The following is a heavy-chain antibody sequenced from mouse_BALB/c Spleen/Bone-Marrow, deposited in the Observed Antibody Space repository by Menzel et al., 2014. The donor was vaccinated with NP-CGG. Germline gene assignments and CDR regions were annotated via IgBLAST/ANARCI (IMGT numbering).Heavy chain of an antibody. V-gene: IGHV1-67*01. J-gene: IGHJ4*01. CDR2: VSTYSGNT. CDR1: GYRFTDYA. CDR3: ARRGYAVVIDY. D-gene: IGHD2-14*01. Sequence: QVQLQQSGPELVRPGVSVKISCKGSGYRFTDYAMHWVKQSHAKSLEWIGVVSTYSGNTNYNQKFKGKATMTVDKSSSAAYMELARLTSEEPAIYFCARRGYAVVIDYWGLGNSVTLSS.